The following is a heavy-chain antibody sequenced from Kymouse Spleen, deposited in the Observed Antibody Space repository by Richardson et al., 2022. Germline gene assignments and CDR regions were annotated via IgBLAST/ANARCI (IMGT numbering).Heavy chain of an antibody. J-gene: IGHJ6*02. CDR2: IYYSGST. V-gene: IGHV4-31*03. CDR3: ARGGEGTTPTEDYYYGMDV. Sequence: QVQLQESGPGLVKPSQTLSLTCTVSGGSISSGGYYWSWIRQHPGKGLEWIGYIYYSGSTYYNPSLKSRVTISVDTSKNQFSLKLSSVTAADTAVYYCARGGEGTTPTEDYYYGMDVWGQGTTVTVSS. D-gene: IGHD4-11,IGHD4-11*01. CDR1: GGSISSGGYY.